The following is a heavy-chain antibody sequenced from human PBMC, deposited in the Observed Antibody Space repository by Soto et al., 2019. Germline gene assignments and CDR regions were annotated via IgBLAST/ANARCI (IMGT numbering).Heavy chain of an antibody. Sequence: PGESLKISCKSSGYIFIKYWICCFLQMPGKGLEWMGIIYPGDSDTRYSPSFQGQVTISADKSITTAYLQWRSLKASDTAIYYCVVYSSSSGRHFDYWGQGTLVTVSS. CDR2: IYPGDSDT. CDR3: VVYSSSSGRHFDY. J-gene: IGHJ4*02. CDR1: GYIFIKYW. V-gene: IGHV5-51*01. D-gene: IGHD6-6*01.